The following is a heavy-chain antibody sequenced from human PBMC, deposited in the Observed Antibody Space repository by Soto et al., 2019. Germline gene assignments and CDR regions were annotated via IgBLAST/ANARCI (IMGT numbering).Heavy chain of an antibody. CDR2: IYSSGST. V-gene: IGHV4-59*01. CDR1: GGSMSSYY. Sequence: PSETLSLTCTVSGGSMSSYYWSWIRQPPGKGLEWIGYIYSSGSTNYNPSLRSRVTMSVDASKNQFSLKLSSVTAADTAVFYCARAHTSGWYNYFDPWGQGTLVTVSS. CDR3: ARAHTSGWYNYFDP. J-gene: IGHJ5*02. D-gene: IGHD6-19*01.